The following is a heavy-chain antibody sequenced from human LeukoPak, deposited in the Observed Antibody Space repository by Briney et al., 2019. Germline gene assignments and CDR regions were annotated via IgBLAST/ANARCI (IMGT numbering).Heavy chain of an antibody. CDR3: ARDGRFEY. J-gene: IGHJ4*02. CDR2: VCNSGGGT. CDR1: GFXFSNYA. V-gene: IGHV3-23*01. D-gene: IGHD3/OR15-3a*01. Sequence: GGSLRLSCAASGFXFSNYAISWVRQAPGKGLEWVSRVCNSGGGTYYADSVKGRFTISRDNSKNTLYLQMNSLGAEDTAVYYCARDGRFEYWGQGTLVTVSS.